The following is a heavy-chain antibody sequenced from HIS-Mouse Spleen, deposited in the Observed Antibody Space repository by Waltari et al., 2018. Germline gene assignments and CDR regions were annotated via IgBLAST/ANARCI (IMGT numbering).Heavy chain of an antibody. J-gene: IGHJ4*02. Sequence: QVQLVESGGGVVQPGRSLRLSWAASGFTFGSYGMHGVRQAPGKGLEWVAVISYDGSNKYYADSVKGRFTISRDNSKNTLYLQMNSLRAEDTAVYYCAKDKHHAFDYWGQGTLVTVSS. CDR2: ISYDGSNK. V-gene: IGHV3-30*18. CDR1: GFTFGSYG. CDR3: AKDKHHAFDY.